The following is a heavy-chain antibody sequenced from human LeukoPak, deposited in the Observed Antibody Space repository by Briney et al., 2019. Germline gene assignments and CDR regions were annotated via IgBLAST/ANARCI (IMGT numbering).Heavy chain of an antibody. J-gene: IGHJ3*02. Sequence: GGSLRLSCAASGFTFSSYAMSWVRQAPGKGLEWVSYISSSGSTIYYADSVKGRFTISRDNAKNSLYLQMNSLRAEDTAVYYCARNSGSYYRYNDAFDIWGQGTMVTVSS. V-gene: IGHV3-48*03. D-gene: IGHD1-26*01. CDR3: ARNSGSYYRYNDAFDI. CDR1: GFTFSSYA. CDR2: ISSSGSTI.